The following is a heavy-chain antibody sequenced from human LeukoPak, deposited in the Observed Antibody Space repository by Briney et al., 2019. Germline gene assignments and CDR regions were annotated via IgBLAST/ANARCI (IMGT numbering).Heavy chain of an antibody. CDR3: ARGLKLYGRWVGY. V-gene: IGHV1-8*01. J-gene: IGHJ4*02. CDR1: GYTFTSYD. D-gene: IGHD1-26*01. CDR2: MNPNSGNT. Sequence: ASVKVSCTASGYTFTSYDVNWVRQATGQGLEWMGWMNPNSGNTGYAQKFQGRVTMTRNTSISTAYMELSSLRSEDTAVYYCARGLKLYGRWVGYWGQGTLVTVSS.